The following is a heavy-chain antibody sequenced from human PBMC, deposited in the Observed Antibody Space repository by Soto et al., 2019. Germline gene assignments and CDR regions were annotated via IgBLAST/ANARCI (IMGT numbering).Heavy chain of an antibody. CDR1: GGTFSSYA. Sequence: SVKVSCKASGGTFSSYAISWVRQAPGQGLEWMGGIIPIFGTANYAQKFQGRVTITADESTSTAYMELSSLRSEDTAVYYCARDWRYYGSGSYPPPTYYYGMEVWGQGTTVTVSS. J-gene: IGHJ6*02. CDR3: ARDWRYYGSGSYPPPTYYYGMEV. D-gene: IGHD3-10*01. V-gene: IGHV1-69*13. CDR2: IIPIFGTA.